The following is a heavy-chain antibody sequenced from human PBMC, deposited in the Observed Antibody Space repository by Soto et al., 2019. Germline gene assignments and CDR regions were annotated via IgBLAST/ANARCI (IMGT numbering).Heavy chain of an antibody. CDR1: GYTFTSYG. Sequence: GASVKVSCKASGYTFTSYGISWVRQAPGQGLEWMGWISAYNGNTNYAQKLQGRVTMTTDTSTSTAYMELRSLRSDDTAVYYCARWQSIAARPNYYSYGMDVWGQGTTVTVSS. CDR3: ARWQSIAARPNYYSYGMDV. D-gene: IGHD6-6*01. V-gene: IGHV1-18*01. J-gene: IGHJ6*02. CDR2: ISAYNGNT.